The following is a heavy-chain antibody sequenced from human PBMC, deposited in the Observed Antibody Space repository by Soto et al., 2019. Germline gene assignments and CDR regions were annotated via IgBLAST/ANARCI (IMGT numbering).Heavy chain of an antibody. J-gene: IGHJ4*02. D-gene: IGHD6-19*01. V-gene: IGHV3-48*01. Sequence: EPQLVESGGGLVQPGGSLRLSCAASGFTFSFYTMNWVRQTPGKGLEGLAYISRGGSSIYYADSVKGRFTVSRDNANNSLSLQLNSLRREDTAVYYCVREGGDLRGSGVFDYWGQGTLVTVSS. CDR1: GFTFSFYT. CDR3: VREGGDLRGSGVFDY. CDR2: ISRGGSSI.